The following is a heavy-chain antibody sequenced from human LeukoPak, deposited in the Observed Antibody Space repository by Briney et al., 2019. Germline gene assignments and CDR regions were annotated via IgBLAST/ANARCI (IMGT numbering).Heavy chain of an antibody. CDR1: GGSTSSYY. D-gene: IGHD3-3*01. J-gene: IGHJ5*02. CDR2: IYYSGST. CDR3: ARRGSITIFGVATTNWFDP. V-gene: IGHV4-59*12. Sequence: SETLSLTCTVSGGSTSSYYWSWIRQPPGKGLEWIGYIYYSGSTNYNPSLKSRVTISVDTSKNQFSLKLSSVTAADTAVYYCARRGSITIFGVATTNWFDPWGQGTLVTVSS.